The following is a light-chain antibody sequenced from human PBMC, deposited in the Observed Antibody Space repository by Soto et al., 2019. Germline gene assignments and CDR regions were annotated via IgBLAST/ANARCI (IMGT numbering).Light chain of an antibody. V-gene: IGLV1-40*01. J-gene: IGLJ3*02. CDR2: DNN. Sequence: QLVLTQPPSVSGAPGQRVTITCTGSSSNIGAGYDVHWYQQLPGTAPKLLIYDNNNRPSGVPDRFSGSKSGTSASLAITGLQAEDEAHYYCQSYDSSLSGWVFGGGTKVTVL. CDR3: QSYDSSLSGWV. CDR1: SSNIGAGYD.